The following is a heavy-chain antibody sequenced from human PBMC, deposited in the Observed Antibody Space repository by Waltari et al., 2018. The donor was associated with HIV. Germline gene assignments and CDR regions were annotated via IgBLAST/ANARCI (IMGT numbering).Heavy chain of an antibody. CDR3: ARRGNYRAAEYNYFGP. D-gene: IGHD1-7*01. Sequence: QLQLQESGPGVVKPLETLSLTCTVSGGFFRSSDYYWDWIRQSPGKGLEWIGNIQYGGNTIYKPSRESRVSMSIDTSRGQFSLTLKDVTAADTAVYFCARRGNYRAAEYNYFGPWGQGIQVIVSS. CDR2: IQYGGNT. V-gene: IGHV4-39*01. J-gene: IGHJ5*02. CDR1: GGFFRSSDYY.